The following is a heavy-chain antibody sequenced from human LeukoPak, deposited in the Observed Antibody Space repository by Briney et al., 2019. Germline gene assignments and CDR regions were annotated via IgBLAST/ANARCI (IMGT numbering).Heavy chain of an antibody. CDR2: IRYDGSNK. J-gene: IGHJ4*02. V-gene: IGHV3-30*02. D-gene: IGHD3-10*01. Sequence: GGSLRLSCATSGFTFSSYGMHWVRQAPGKGLEWVAFIRYDGSNKYYADSVKGRFTISRDNSKNTLYLQMNSLRAEDTAVYYCAKGGEYGSGSYYNAYFDYWGQGTLVTVSS. CDR1: GFTFSSYG. CDR3: AKGGEYGSGSYYNAYFDY.